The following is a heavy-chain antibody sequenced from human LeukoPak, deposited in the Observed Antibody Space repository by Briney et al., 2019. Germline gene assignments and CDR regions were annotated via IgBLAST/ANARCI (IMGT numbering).Heavy chain of an antibody. CDR1: GFTFSDYS. CDR3: AKDRLYGSGSHRYMDV. J-gene: IGHJ6*03. V-gene: IGHV3-48*01. Sequence: QPGGSLRLSCAASGFTFSDYSMNWVRQAPGKELEWVSYISSSSSTIYYTDSVKGRFTISRDNAKNSLYLQMNSLRAEDTAVYYCAKDRLYGSGSHRYMDVWGKGTTVTVSS. D-gene: IGHD3-10*01. CDR2: ISSSSSTI.